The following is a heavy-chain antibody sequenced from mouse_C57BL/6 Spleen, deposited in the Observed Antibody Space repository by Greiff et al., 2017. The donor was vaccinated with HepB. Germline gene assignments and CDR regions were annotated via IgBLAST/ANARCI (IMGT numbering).Heavy chain of an antibody. CDR2: ISYDGSN. Sequence: EVQLQESGPGLVKPSQSLSLTCSVTGYSITSGYYWNWIRQFPGNKLEWMGYISYDGSNNYNPSLKNRISITRDTSKNQFFLKLNSVTTEDTATYYCAREDLAPFAYWGQGTLVTVSA. V-gene: IGHV3-6*01. CDR3: AREDLAPFAY. J-gene: IGHJ3*01. CDR1: GYSITSGYY.